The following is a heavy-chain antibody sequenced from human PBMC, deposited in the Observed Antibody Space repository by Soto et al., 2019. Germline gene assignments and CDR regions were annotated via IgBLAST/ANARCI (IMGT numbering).Heavy chain of an antibody. V-gene: IGHV4-4*02. Sequence: QVQLQESGPGLVEPSGTLSLTCGVSGGSMRNDDWWSWVRQTPGKGLEWIGEISHYGNTNYNPSLKSRVTMSTDTSKNQFSLKLRSLTAADTATYYCPRNGDSTSAIRYVGGFDPWGQGTLVSVSS. CDR2: ISHYGNT. CDR3: PRNGDSTSAIRYVGGFDP. CDR1: GGSMRNDDW. J-gene: IGHJ5*02. D-gene: IGHD2-2*01.